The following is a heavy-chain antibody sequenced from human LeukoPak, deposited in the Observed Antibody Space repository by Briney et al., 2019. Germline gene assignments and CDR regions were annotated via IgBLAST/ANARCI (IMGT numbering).Heavy chain of an antibody. D-gene: IGHD3-10*01. CDR3: AIHYGSGSGRYYYNYMDV. Sequence: ASVKVSCMASGYTFPSHDIKWVRQAPGQGLEWMGLMYPNRGNTGYPQKFQGRVTITRNTSISTAYMELSSLRSEDTAVYYCAIHYGSGSGRYYYNYMDVWGKGTTVTVSS. CDR2: MYPNRGNT. V-gene: IGHV1-8*03. J-gene: IGHJ6*03. CDR1: GYTFPSHD.